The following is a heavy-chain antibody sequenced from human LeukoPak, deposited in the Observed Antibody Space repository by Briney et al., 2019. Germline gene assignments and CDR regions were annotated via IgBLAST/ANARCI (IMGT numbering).Heavy chain of an antibody. V-gene: IGHV1-2*02. D-gene: IGHD2-21*02. CDR3: ARGPLYCGGDCFHDY. Sequence: ASVKVSCKASGYTFTGYYMHWVRQAPGQGLEWMGWINPNSGGTNYAQKFQGRVTMTRDTSISTAYMELSRLRSDDTAVYYCARGPLYCGGDCFHDYWGQGTLVTVSS. CDR1: GYTFTGYY. CDR2: INPNSGGT. J-gene: IGHJ4*02.